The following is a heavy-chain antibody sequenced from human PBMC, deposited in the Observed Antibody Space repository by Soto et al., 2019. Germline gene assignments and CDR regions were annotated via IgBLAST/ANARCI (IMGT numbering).Heavy chain of an antibody. D-gene: IGHD5-18*01. V-gene: IGHV5-51*01. Sequence: GESLKISCKGSGYSFTSYWIGWVRQMPGKGLEWMGIIYPGDSDTRYSPSFQGQVTISADKSISTAYLQWSSLKASDTAMYYCARRAGGSYSYGYYYYYMDVWGKGTTVTVSS. CDR1: GYSFTSYW. CDR2: IYPGDSDT. J-gene: IGHJ6*03. CDR3: ARRAGGSYSYGYYYYYMDV.